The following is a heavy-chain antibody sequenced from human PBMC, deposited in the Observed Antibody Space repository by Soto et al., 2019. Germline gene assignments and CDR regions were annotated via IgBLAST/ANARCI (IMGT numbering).Heavy chain of an antibody. CDR2: ISSSSSYI. V-gene: IGHV3-21*01. Sequence: GGSLRLSCAASGFTFSSYSMKWVRQAPGKGLEWVSSISSSSSYIYYADSVKGRFTISRDNAKNSLYPQMNSLRAEDTAVYYCARTNGSGSYTFDYWGQGTLVTVSS. CDR1: GFTFSSYS. D-gene: IGHD3-10*01. J-gene: IGHJ4*02. CDR3: ARTNGSGSYTFDY.